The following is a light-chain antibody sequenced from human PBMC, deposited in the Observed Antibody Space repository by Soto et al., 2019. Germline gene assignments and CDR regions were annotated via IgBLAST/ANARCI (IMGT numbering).Light chain of an antibody. CDR2: EGS. CDR1: SSDVGSYNL. Sequence: QSVLTQPASVSGSPGQSITISCTGSSSDVGSYNLVSWYQQLPGEAPKLMIYEGSKRPSGVSNRFSGSKSGNTASLTISGLQVEDEADYYCCSFERSITLVFGGETKLTVL. J-gene: IGLJ2*01. V-gene: IGLV2-23*01. CDR3: CSFERSITLV.